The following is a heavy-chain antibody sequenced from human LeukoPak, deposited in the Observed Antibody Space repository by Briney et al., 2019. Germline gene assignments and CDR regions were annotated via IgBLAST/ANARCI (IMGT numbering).Heavy chain of an antibody. CDR2: ISHSGSI. V-gene: IGHV3-21*01. CDR1: GFTFSSYA. CDR3: ARDAPLLSFPPDAFDI. D-gene: IGHD2/OR15-2a*01. J-gene: IGHJ3*02. Sequence: PGGSLRLSCAASGFTFSSYAMNWVRQAPGKGLEWVSSISHSGSISYADSVKGRFTISRDNAKNSLYLQMNSLRAEDTAVYYCARDAPLLSFPPDAFDIWGQGTMVTVSS.